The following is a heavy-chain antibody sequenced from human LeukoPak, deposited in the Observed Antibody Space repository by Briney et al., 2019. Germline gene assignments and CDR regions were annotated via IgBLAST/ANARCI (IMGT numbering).Heavy chain of an antibody. V-gene: IGHV3-23*01. D-gene: IGHD5-18*01. Sequence: GGSLRLSCAAYGLTFSNYAMSWVRQAPGKGLEWVSAISGSGGNTYYADSVKGRFTISRDNSKNTLYLQMNSLRAEDTAVYYCAKDRYDFGYSYGRRTQGIDYWGQGTLVTVSS. CDR1: GLTFSNYA. J-gene: IGHJ4*02. CDR2: ISGSGGNT. CDR3: AKDRYDFGYSYGRRTQGIDY.